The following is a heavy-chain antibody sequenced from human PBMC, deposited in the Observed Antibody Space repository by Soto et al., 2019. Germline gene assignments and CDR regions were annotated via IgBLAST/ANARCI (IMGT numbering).Heavy chain of an antibody. D-gene: IGHD5-12*01. J-gene: IGHJ4*02. CDR2: ISWNSAII. CDR1: GFTFDDYA. Sequence: EVQLVESGGGWVQPGRSLRLSCAASGFTFDDYAMHWVRQAPGKGLEWVSGISWNSAIIGYADSVKGRFTISRDNAKNSLYLQMYSLRPEDTALIYCANYIMATISRFDYWGQGTLVSVSS. CDR3: ANYIMATISRFDY. V-gene: IGHV3-9*01.